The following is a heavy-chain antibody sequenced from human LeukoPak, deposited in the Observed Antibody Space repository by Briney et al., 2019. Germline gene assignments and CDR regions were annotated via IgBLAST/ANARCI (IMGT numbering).Heavy chain of an antibody. J-gene: IGHJ6*03. CDR1: GFTFSSYA. CDR2: ISYDGSNK. V-gene: IGHV3-30-3*01. CDR3: AKATQGFYYYYMDV. Sequence: GGSLRLSCAASGFTFSSYAMHWVRQAPGKGLEWVAVISYDGSNKYYADSVKGRFTISRDNSKNTLYLQMNSLRAEDTAVYYCAKATQGFYYYYMDVWGKGTTVTVSS.